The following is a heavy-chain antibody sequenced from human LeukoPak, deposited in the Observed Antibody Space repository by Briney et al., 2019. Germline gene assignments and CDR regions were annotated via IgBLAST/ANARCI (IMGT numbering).Heavy chain of an antibody. CDR2: ISGSGGST. Sequence: QAGGSLRLSCAASGFTFSSYWMSWVRQAPGKGLEGVSAISGSGGSTYYADSVKGRFTISRDNSKNTLYLQMNSLRAEDTAVYYCAKVNPDGSGSYDPRRGYYFDYWGQGTLVTVTS. CDR3: AKVNPDGSGSYDPRRGYYFDY. D-gene: IGHD3-10*01. J-gene: IGHJ4*02. V-gene: IGHV3-23*01. CDR1: GFTFSSYW.